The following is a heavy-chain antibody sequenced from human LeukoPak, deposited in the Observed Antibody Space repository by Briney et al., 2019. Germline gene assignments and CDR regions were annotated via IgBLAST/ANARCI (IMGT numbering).Heavy chain of an antibody. D-gene: IGHD6-19*01. CDR1: GFTFSSYA. Sequence: GGSLRLSCAASGFTFSSYAMSWVRQAPGKGLEWVSAISGSGGSTYYADSVKGRFTISRDNSKNTLYLQMNSLRAEDTAVYYCAKRAPLAVAVHYYYYGMDVWGLGTTVTVSS. CDR2: ISGSGGST. V-gene: IGHV3-23*01. J-gene: IGHJ6*02. CDR3: AKRAPLAVAVHYYYYGMDV.